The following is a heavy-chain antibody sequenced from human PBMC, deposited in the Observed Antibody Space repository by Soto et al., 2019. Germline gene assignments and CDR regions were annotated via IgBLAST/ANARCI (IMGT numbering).Heavy chain of an antibody. D-gene: IGHD4-17*01. V-gene: IGHV1-69*04. CDR2: IIPILGIA. CDR3: AREWPDHGDYVGGFDY. Sequence: ASVKVSCKASGGTFSSYTISWVRQAPGQGLEWMGRIIPILGIANYAQKFQGRVTITADKSTSTAYMELSSLRSEDTAVYYCAREWPDHGDYVGGFDYWGQGTLVTVSS. CDR1: GGTFSSYT. J-gene: IGHJ4*02.